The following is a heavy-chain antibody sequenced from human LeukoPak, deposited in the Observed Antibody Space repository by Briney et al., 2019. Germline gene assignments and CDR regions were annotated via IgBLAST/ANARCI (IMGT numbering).Heavy chain of an antibody. CDR1: GFTFSTYG. Sequence: GGSLRLSCAASGFTFSTYGMSWVRQAPGKGLEWVSAVTGGGLTTYYADSVKGRFTIPRDNTKNTLYRQMNSLRAEDTAVYYCATMKGYFENWGQGTLVTVSS. CDR2: VTGGGLTT. J-gene: IGHJ4*02. D-gene: IGHD3-22*01. V-gene: IGHV3-23*01. CDR3: ATMKGYFEN.